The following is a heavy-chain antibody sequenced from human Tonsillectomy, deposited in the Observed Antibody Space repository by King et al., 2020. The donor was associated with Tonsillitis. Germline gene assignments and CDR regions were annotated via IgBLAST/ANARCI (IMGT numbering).Heavy chain of an antibody. Sequence: QLQESGPGLVKPSETLSLTCTVSGCSISSYYWSWIRQPPGKGLGCIWYIYYSGSTNYNPSLKSRVTISVDTSKNPFSLKLGSVTAADTAVYYCARVQGWLRTFDYWGQGTLVTVSS. CDR1: GCSISSYY. D-gene: IGHD5-12*01. V-gene: IGHV4-59*01. CDR2: IYYSGST. J-gene: IGHJ4*02. CDR3: ARVQGWLRTFDY.